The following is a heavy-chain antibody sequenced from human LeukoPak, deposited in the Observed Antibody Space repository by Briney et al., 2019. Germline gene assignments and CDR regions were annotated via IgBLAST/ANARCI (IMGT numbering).Heavy chain of an antibody. J-gene: IGHJ6*03. Sequence: GGSLRLSCAASGFTFSSYSMNWVRQAPGKGLEWVSYISSSSSTIYYVDSVKGRFTISRDNAKNSLYLQMNSLRAEDTAVYYCARDRLELRGASYYYYMDVWGKGTTVTVSS. V-gene: IGHV3-48*01. CDR2: ISSSSSTI. CDR3: ARDRLELRGASYYYYMDV. D-gene: IGHD1-7*01. CDR1: GFTFSSYS.